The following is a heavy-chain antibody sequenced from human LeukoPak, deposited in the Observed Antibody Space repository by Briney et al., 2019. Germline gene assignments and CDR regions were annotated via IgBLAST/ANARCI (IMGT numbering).Heavy chain of an antibody. D-gene: IGHD2-2*01. J-gene: IGHJ4*02. CDR2: ISGSGGST. CDR3: AKDIEVVPAANDY. V-gene: IGHV3-23*01. CDR1: GFTFSSYA. Sequence: GGSLRLSCAASGFTFSSYAVSWVRQAPGKGLEWVSAISGSGGSTYYADSVKGRFTISRDNSKNTLYLQMNSLRAEDTAVYYCAKDIEVVPAANDYWGQGTLVTVSS.